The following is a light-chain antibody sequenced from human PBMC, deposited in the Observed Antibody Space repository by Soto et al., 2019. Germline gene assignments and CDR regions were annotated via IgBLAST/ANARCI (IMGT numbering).Light chain of an antibody. CDR2: EGS. V-gene: IGLV2-23*03. CDR1: SSDVGSYNL. Sequence: QSVLTQPASVSGSPGQSITISSTGTSSDVGSYNLVSWYQQHPGKAPKLMIYEGSKRPSGVSNRFSGSKSANTASLTISGLQAEDEADYYCCSYAGSMTFVFGGGTTLTVL. CDR3: CSYAGSMTFV. J-gene: IGLJ2*01.